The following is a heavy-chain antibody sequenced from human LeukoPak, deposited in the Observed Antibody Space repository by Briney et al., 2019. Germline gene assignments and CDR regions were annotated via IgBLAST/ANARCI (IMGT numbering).Heavy chain of an antibody. CDR2: ISSSGSTI. J-gene: IGHJ6*02. V-gene: IGHV3-48*03. D-gene: IGHD2-8*01. Sequence: GGSLRLSCAASGFTFSSYEMSWVRQAPGKGLEWVSYISSSGSTIYYADSVKGQFIISRDNAKNSLYLQMNSLRAEDTAVYYCARSAYCTNGVCYLVTDVWGQGTTVTVSS. CDR1: GFTFSSYE. CDR3: ARSAYCTNGVCYLVTDV.